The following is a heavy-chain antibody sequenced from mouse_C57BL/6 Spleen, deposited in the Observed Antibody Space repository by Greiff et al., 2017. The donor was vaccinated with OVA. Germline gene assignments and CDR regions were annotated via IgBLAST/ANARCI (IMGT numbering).Heavy chain of an antibody. CDR1: GYTFTSYW. J-gene: IGHJ2*01. V-gene: IGHV1-64*01. Sequence: VQLQQPGAELVKPGASVKLSCKASGYTFTSYWMHWVKQRPGQGLEWIGMIHPNSGSTNYNEKFKSKATLTVDKSSSTAYMQLSSLTSEDSAVYYCARDLTGSYYFDYWGQGTTLTVSS. D-gene: IGHD4-1*01. CDR2: IHPNSGST. CDR3: ARDLTGSYYFDY.